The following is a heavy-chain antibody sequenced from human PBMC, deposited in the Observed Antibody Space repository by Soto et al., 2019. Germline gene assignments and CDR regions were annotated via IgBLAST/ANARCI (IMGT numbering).Heavy chain of an antibody. D-gene: IGHD5-12*01. V-gene: IGHV4-30-2*01. CDR1: GGSISSGGYS. J-gene: IGHJ4*02. CDR2: IYHSGST. Sequence: SETLSLTCAVSGGSISSGGYSWSWIRQPPGKGLEWIGYIYHSGSTYYNPSLKSRVTISVDRSKNQFSLKLSSVTAADTAVYYCARAGYSGHEDWTYCLDYWGQGTLVTVSS. CDR3: ARAGYSGHEDWTYCLDY.